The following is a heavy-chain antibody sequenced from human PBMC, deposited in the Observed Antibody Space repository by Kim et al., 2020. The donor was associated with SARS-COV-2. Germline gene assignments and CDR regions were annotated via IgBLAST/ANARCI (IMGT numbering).Heavy chain of an antibody. V-gene: IGHV3-43D*03. J-gene: IGHJ4*02. CDR2: ISFEVGDS. CDR3: AQGRQWLIIN. Sequence: GGSLRLSGVTSGVNLDDCALHCYRQWPVQFKGWDSRISFEVGDSAYADLVKERFTFSRDNSKKYVNIQRDSLRAEDTAFYYCAQGRQWLIINWGQGTQVTVSS. CDR1: GVNLDDCA. D-gene: IGHD6-19*01.